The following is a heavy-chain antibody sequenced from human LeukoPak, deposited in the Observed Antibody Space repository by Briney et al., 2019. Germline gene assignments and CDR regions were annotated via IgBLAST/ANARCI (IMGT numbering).Heavy chain of an antibody. Sequence: ASVKVSCKASGYSFTGYYMHWVRQAPGQGLEWMGWINPNSGGTNYAQKFQGRVIMTRDTSISTAFMELSSLRSDDTAVYYCARDMSSGYVRYFDYWGQGTLVTVSS. CDR2: INPNSGGT. CDR3: ARDMSSGYVRYFDY. V-gene: IGHV1-2*02. CDR1: GYSFTGYY. D-gene: IGHD3-22*01. J-gene: IGHJ4*02.